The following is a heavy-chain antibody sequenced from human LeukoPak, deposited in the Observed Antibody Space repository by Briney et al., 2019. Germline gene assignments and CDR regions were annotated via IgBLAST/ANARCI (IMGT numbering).Heavy chain of an antibody. V-gene: IGHV4-34*01. J-gene: IGHJ4*02. D-gene: IGHD5-12*01. Sequence: SETLSLTCAVYGGSFSGYYWSWIRQPPGKGLEWIGEINHSGSTNYNPSLKSRVTISVDTSKNQFSLKLSSVTAADTAVYYCARGHYDSNFDYWGQGTLVTVSS. CDR2: INHSGST. CDR3: ARGHYDSNFDY. CDR1: GGSFSGYY.